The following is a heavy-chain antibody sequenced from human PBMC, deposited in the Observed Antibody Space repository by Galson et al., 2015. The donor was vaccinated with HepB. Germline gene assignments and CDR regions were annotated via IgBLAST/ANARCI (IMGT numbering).Heavy chain of an antibody. V-gene: IGHV1-3*04. CDR3: ARVGLDHYHSSGFRDASDI. D-gene: IGHD3-22*01. Sequence: SVKVSCKASGYTFITHAMHWVRQAPGQRLEWMGWINSGNGYTEYSQKFQGRVTISRDTSASTAYMELSSLRSEDTAVYYCARVGLDHYHSSGFRDASDIWGQGTMVTVSA. CDR2: INSGNGYT. J-gene: IGHJ3*02. CDR1: GYTFITHA.